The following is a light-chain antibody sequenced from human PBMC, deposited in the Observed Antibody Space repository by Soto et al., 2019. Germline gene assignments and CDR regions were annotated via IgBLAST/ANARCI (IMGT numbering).Light chain of an antibody. Sequence: LTPSQGPNSLSPVPSAFLPFRACQNVYNNYIAWYQHNPGQAPRVLVYGASTRATGTPDRFSGSGSGTDFTLTITRLEPEDSALYYCQQYGSSVTFGGGTRLEIK. V-gene: IGKV3-20*01. J-gene: IGKJ5*01. CDR1: QNVYNNY. CDR3: QQYGSSVT. CDR2: GAS.